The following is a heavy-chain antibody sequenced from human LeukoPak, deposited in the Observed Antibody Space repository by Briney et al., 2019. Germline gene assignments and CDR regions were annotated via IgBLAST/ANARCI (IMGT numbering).Heavy chain of an antibody. D-gene: IGHD6-19*01. V-gene: IGHV1-8*03. CDR3: ARSRGGAVAGTGRGFDY. J-gene: IGHJ4*02. Sequence: ASVKVSCKASGYTFTSYDINWVRQATGQGLEWMGWMNPNSGNTGYAQKFQGRVTITRNTSISTAYMELSSLRSEDTAVYYCARSRGGAVAGTGRGFDYWGQGTLVTVSS. CDR1: GYTFTSYD. CDR2: MNPNSGNT.